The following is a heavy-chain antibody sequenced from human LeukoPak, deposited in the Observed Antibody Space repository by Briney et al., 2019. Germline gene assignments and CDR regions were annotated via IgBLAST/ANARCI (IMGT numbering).Heavy chain of an antibody. J-gene: IGHJ3*02. D-gene: IGHD6-13*01. CDR2: ITGDASVT. Sequence: PGRSLRLSCAASGFTFSSYAMHWVRQAPGKGLEWVSGITGDASVTYDADSVKGRFNISRDNSKNTLYLQLNSLRVEDTAVYYCAKAYSTSLYGDAFHIWSQGTMVTVSP. CDR3: AKAYSTSLYGDAFHI. CDR1: GFTFSSYA. V-gene: IGHV3-23*01.